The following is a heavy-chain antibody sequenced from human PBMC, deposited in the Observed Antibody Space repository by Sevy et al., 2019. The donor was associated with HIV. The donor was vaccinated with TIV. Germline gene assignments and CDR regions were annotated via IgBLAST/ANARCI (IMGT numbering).Heavy chain of an antibody. CDR3: ARRYFDL. CDR1: GFTFDNYW. Sequence: GGSLRLSCVASGFTFDNYWMQWVRQAPGKGLEWVANIRQGGNEIYYADSVKGRFTISRDNAKESLYLQMSNLRVEDTAIYYCARRYFDLWGQGILVTVSS. CDR2: IRQGGNEI. J-gene: IGHJ4*02. V-gene: IGHV3-7*01.